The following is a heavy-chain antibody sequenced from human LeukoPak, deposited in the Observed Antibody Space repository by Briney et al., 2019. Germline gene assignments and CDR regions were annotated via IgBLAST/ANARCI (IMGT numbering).Heavy chain of an antibody. D-gene: IGHD3-22*01. Sequence: GGSLRLSCAASGFTFSSYEMNWVRQAPGKGLEWVSYISSSGSTIYYADSVKGRFTISRDNAKNSLYLQMNSLRAEDTAVYYCARDSVGDSSGSFDYWGQGTLVTVSS. V-gene: IGHV3-48*03. J-gene: IGHJ4*02. CDR3: ARDSVGDSSGSFDY. CDR1: GFTFSSYE. CDR2: ISSSGSTI.